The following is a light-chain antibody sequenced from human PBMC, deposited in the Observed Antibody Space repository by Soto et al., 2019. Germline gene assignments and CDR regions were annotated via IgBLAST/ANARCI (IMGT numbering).Light chain of an antibody. CDR2: AAS. V-gene: IGKV1-39*01. J-gene: IGKJ1*01. Sequence: DIRMTQSPSSLSVSVGDRVTITCRASETINNYLNWYQQKPGRAPKLLIHAASTLQSGVPSRFSGSGSGTDFTLTISSLQPEDFATYSCQQSYTTPWTFGLGTKVDIK. CDR1: ETINNY. CDR3: QQSYTTPWT.